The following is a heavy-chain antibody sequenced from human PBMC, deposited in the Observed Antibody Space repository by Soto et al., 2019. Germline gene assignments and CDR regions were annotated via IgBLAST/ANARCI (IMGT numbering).Heavy chain of an antibody. Sequence: EVQLVESGGGLVQPGGSLRLSCAASGFTFSSYGMNWVRQAPGKGLEWVSYISSSSSTIYYADSVKGRFTISRDNAKNSLYLQMNSLRAADTAVYYCARHPERIAQIGWFDPWGPGTLVTVSS. V-gene: IGHV3-48*01. CDR2: ISSSSSTI. CDR3: ARHPERIAQIGWFDP. J-gene: IGHJ5*02. D-gene: IGHD6-13*01. CDR1: GFTFSSYG.